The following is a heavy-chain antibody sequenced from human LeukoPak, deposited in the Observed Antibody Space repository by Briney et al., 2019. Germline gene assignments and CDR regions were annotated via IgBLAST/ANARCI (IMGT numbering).Heavy chain of an antibody. Sequence: GGSLRLSCAASGFTVSSNYMSWVRQAPGKGLEWVSVIYSGGSTYYADSVKGRFTISRDNSKNTLYLQMNSLRAEDTAVYYCARVSIAAAEGDFYFDYWGQGTLVAVSS. J-gene: IGHJ4*02. V-gene: IGHV3-66*01. CDR2: IYSGGST. D-gene: IGHD6-13*01. CDR1: GFTVSSNY. CDR3: ARVSIAAAEGDFYFDY.